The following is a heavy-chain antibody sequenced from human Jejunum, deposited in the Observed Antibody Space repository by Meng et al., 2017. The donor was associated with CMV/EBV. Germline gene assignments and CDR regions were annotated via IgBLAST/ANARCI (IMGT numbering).Heavy chain of an antibody. CDR3: TTSPSINRD. CDR2: IKRDGSSA. Sequence: FAASGFAFSNYWMQWVRQAPGKGLVWVSTIKRDGSSANYADSVKGRFTISRDNAKNTLYLEMNSLRVEDTAVYYCTTSPSINRDWGQGTLVTVSS. CDR1: GFAFSNYW. J-gene: IGHJ4*02. V-gene: IGHV3-74*01. D-gene: IGHD2-21*01.